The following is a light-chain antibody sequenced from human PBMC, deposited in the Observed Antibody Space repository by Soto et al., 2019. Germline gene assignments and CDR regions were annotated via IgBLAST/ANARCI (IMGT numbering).Light chain of an antibody. CDR1: LIISIF. CDR3: QQYDNLPPFT. Sequence: IQITQSPSSLSASLVDRVTITCRAGLIISIFLNWYQQKPGKAPKLLIYDASNLETGVPSRFSGSGSGTDFTVTISSLQPEDIATYYCQQYDNLPPFTFGQGTLLEIK. CDR2: DAS. V-gene: IGKV1-33*01. J-gene: IGKJ5*01.